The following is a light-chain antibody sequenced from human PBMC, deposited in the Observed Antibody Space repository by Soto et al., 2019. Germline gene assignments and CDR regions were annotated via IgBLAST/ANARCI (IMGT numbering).Light chain of an antibody. Sequence: VMTQSPDTLSVSPGETVTLSCRASQSVGSDLAWYRQKPGQAPRLLIYGASSRATGIPDRFSGGGSGTDFTLTISSLEPEDFAVYYCQQRSNWLPITFGQGTRLEIK. CDR2: GAS. CDR3: QQRSNWLPIT. J-gene: IGKJ5*01. CDR1: QSVGSD. V-gene: IGKV3-11*01.